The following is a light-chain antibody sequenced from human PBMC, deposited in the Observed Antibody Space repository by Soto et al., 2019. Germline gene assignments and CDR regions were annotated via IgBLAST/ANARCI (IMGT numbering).Light chain of an antibody. V-gene: IGKV3-20*01. J-gene: IGKJ1*01. CDR3: QQYGSSGT. CDR2: GAS. Sequence: EIAMTQSPDTLSVSPGDRATLSFRASQSVSSSYLAWYQQKPGQAPRLLIYGASTRATGIPARFSGSGSGTDFTLTISRLEPEDFAVYYCQQYGSSGTFGQGTKVDIK. CDR1: QSVSSSY.